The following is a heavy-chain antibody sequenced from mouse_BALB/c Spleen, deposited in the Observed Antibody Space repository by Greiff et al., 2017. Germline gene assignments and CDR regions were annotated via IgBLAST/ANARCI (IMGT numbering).Heavy chain of an antibody. V-gene: IGHV4-1*02. CDR1: GFDFSRYW. CDR3: ARPGNWDYAMDY. Sequence: EVKLLESGGGLVQPGGSLKLSCAASGFDFSRYWMSWVRQAPGKGLEWIGEINPDSSTINYTPSLKDKFIISRDNAKNTLYLQMSKVRSEDTALDYCARPGNWDYAMDYWGQGTSVTVSS. D-gene: IGHD4-1*01. CDR2: INPDSSTI. J-gene: IGHJ4*01.